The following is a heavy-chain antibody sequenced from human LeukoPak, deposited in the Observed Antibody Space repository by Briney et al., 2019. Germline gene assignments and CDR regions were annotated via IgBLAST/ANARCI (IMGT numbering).Heavy chain of an antibody. CDR3: ARHAGGIAASGTRPFDY. V-gene: IGHV4-39*01. J-gene: IGHJ4*02. CDR2: ICYSGST. Sequence: PSETLSLTCTVSGAPFSSQTYCWGRSRQPSGKGLEWIGSICYSGSTNHNPSLKSRDTMSVDTSRNQFSLSLNSVSAADTAVYYCARHAGGIAASGTRPFDYWGQGTLVTASS. CDR1: GAPFSSQTYC. D-gene: IGHD6-13*01.